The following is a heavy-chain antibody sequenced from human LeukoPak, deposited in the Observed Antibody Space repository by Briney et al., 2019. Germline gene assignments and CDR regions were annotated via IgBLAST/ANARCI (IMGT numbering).Heavy chain of an antibody. Sequence: AAVTVSRMGSAYTFTGYYMHWVRQPPAQGLEWMGWSNPNSGGTKYAQKFQGRVTMTRDTSISTAYMELSRLRSDDTAVYYCARGYYDFWSGYSSDAFDIWGQGTMVTVSS. CDR3: ARGYYDFWSGYSSDAFDI. D-gene: IGHD3-3*01. V-gene: IGHV1-2*02. CDR1: AYTFTGYY. CDR2: SNPNSGGT. J-gene: IGHJ3*02.